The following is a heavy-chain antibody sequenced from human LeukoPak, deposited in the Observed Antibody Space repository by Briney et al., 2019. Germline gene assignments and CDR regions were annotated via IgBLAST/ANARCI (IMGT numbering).Heavy chain of an antibody. CDR3: AIRGSGTDSWVDWFDP. V-gene: IGHV1-18*01. D-gene: IGHD3-10*01. CDR1: GYTFTSYG. Sequence: ASVKLSCKASGYTFTSYGISWVRQAPGQGLEWMGWISAYNGNTNYAQKLQGRVTMTTDTSTSTAYMELGSLRSDDTAVYYCAIRGSGTDSWVDWFDPWGQGTLVTVSS. CDR2: ISAYNGNT. J-gene: IGHJ5*02.